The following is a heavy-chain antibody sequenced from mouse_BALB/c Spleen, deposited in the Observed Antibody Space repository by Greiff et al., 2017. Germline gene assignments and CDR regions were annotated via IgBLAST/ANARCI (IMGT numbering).Heavy chain of an antibody. J-gene: IGHJ4*01. CDR2: ISSGGSYT. CDR1: GFTFSSYA. D-gene: IGHD1-1*01. Sequence: DVKLVESGGGLVKPGGSLKLSCAASGFTFSSYAMSWVRQSPEKRLEWVAEISSGGSYTYYPDTVTGRFTISRDNAKNTLYLEMSSLRSEDTAMYYCARDREGYGSSPYYAMDYWGQGTSVTVSS. CDR3: ARDREGYGSSPYYAMDY. V-gene: IGHV5-9-4*01.